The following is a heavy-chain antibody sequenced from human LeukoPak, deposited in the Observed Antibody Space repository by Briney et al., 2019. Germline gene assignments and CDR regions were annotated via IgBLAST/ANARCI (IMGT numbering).Heavy chain of an antibody. D-gene: IGHD3-10*01. CDR1: GYTFTSYD. J-gene: IGHJ3*01. V-gene: IGHV1-8*01. Sequence: ASVKLSCKASGYTFTSYDINWVRQATGQGLEWMGWMHPNSANTGYAQKFQDRLTMTRNTSIGTAYMELSSLRSEDTAVYYCARGFRAFGSGAYRAFDVWGQGTMVIVSS. CDR3: ARGFRAFGSGAYRAFDV. CDR2: MHPNSANT.